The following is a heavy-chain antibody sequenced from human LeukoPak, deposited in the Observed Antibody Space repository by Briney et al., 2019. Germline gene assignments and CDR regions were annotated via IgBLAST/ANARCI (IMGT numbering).Heavy chain of an antibody. CDR3: AAERFGELLGGAFDI. D-gene: IGHD3-10*01. CDR2: IVVGSGNT. Sequence: SVKVSCKASGFTFTSSAMQWVRQARGQRLEWIGWIVVGSGNTNYAQKFQERVTITRDMSTSTAYMELSSLRSEDTAVYYCAAERFGELLGGAFDIWGQGTMVTVS. V-gene: IGHV1-58*02. CDR1: GFTFTSSA. J-gene: IGHJ3*02.